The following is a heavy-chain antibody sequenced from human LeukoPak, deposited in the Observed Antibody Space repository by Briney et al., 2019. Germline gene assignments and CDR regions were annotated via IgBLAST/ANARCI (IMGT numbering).Heavy chain of an antibody. Sequence: GESLQISCKGSGYSFTSYWIGWVRQMPGKGLEWMGIIYPGDSDTRYSPSFQGQVTISADKSISTAYLQWSSLKASDTAMYYCARHPAPGYCSGGSCYSGDDWWFDPWGQGNPVTVSS. CDR2: IYPGDSDT. CDR1: GYSFTSYW. D-gene: IGHD2-15*01. CDR3: ARHPAPGYCSGGSCYSGDDWWFDP. J-gene: IGHJ5*02. V-gene: IGHV5-51*01.